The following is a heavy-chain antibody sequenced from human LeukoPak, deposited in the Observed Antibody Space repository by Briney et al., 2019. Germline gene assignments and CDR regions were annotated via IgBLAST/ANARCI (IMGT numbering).Heavy chain of an antibody. V-gene: IGHV1-24*01. CDR3: ATLPTTPFPSRGDVNGWGFDP. J-gene: IGHJ5*02. Sequence: ASVKVSCKVSGYTLTELSMHWVRQAPGKGLEWMGGFDPEDGETIYAQKFQGRVTMTEDTSTDTAYMELSSLRSEDTAVYYCATLPTTPFPSRGDVNGWGFDPWGQGTLVTVSS. CDR2: FDPEDGET. D-gene: IGHD1-1*01. CDR1: GYTLTELS.